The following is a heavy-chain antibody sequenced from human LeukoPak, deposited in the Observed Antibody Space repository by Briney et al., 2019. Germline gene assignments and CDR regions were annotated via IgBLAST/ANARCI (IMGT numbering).Heavy chain of an antibody. CDR1: GFTFTSSA. CDR3: ARGSQDSPDYDFWSGSTTYFDY. V-gene: IGHV1-58*01. D-gene: IGHD3-3*01. Sequence: SVKVSCKASGFTFTSSAVQWVRQARGQRLEWIGWIVVGSGNTNYAQKFQERVTITRDMSTSTAYMELSSLRSEDTAVYYCARGSQDSPDYDFWSGSTTYFDYWGQGTLVTVSS. CDR2: IVVGSGNT. J-gene: IGHJ4*02.